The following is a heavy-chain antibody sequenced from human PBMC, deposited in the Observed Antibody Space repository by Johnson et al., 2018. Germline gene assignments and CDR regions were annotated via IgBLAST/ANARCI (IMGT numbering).Heavy chain of an antibody. CDR2: INPSGGST. V-gene: IGHV1-46*01. CDR1: GYTFTSYY. D-gene: IGHD3-22*01. CDR3: ARERGDYYDSSGYGGWVY. J-gene: IGHJ4*02. Sequence: QVQLVESGAEVKKPGASVKVSCKASGYTFTSYYMHWVRQAPGQGLEWMGIINPSGGSTSYAQKFQGRVTMTRDTSTSTVYMERSSLRSEATAVYYCARERGDYYDSSGYGGWVYWGQGTLGTVSS.